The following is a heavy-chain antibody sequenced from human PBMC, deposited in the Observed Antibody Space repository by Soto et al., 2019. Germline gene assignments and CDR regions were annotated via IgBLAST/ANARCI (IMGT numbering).Heavy chain of an antibody. CDR3: ARVAIGGIDYYYDSSGYQGGGWFDP. CDR1: GGSISSGGYS. Sequence: SETLSLTCAVSGGSISSGGYSWSWIRQPPGKGLEWIGYIYHSGSTYYNPSLKSRVTISVDRSKNQFSLKLSSVTAADTAVYYCARVAIGGIDYYYDSSGYQGGGWFDPWGQGTLVTVSS. V-gene: IGHV4-30-2*01. J-gene: IGHJ5*02. CDR2: IYHSGST. D-gene: IGHD3-22*01.